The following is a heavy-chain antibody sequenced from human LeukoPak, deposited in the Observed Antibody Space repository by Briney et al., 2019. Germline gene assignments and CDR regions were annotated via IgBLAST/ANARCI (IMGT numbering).Heavy chain of an antibody. V-gene: IGHV3-23*01. Sequence: PGGTLRLSCAASGFTFSNYGMSWVRQAPGKGLEWGSTISGSGGRTYYADSVKGRFTISRDNSKNTLYLQMNSLRTEDVALYYCAKDRTSWIQTYFDYWGQGTLVTVSS. J-gene: IGHJ4*02. D-gene: IGHD5-18*01. CDR3: AKDRTSWIQTYFDY. CDR1: GFTFSNYG. CDR2: ISGSGGRT.